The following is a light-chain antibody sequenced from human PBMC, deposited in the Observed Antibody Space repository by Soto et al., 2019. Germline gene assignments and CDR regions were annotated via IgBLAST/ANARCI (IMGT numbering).Light chain of an antibody. Sequence: EIVLTQSPATLSVSPGERATLSCRASQSVGSYLAWYQQKPGQAPRLLIYDASKRATGIPARFSGSGSGTDFTLTISSLEPEDFALYYCQQLSHWPFTFGPATKVEIK. CDR3: QQLSHWPFT. J-gene: IGKJ3*01. CDR1: QSVGSY. V-gene: IGKV3-11*01. CDR2: DAS.